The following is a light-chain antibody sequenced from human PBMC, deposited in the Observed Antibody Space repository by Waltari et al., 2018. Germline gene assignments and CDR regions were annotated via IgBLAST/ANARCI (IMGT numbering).Light chain of an antibody. CDR2: DIS. Sequence: QSALTQPASVSGSPGQSITISCTGTSRDIGGYNYLSWYQHHPGKAPNVVIFDISYRPSGVSSRFSGSKSGNTASLTISGLQAENEANYYCTSYTSSHGLVFGTGTKVTVL. V-gene: IGLV2-14*03. CDR3: TSYTSSHGLV. J-gene: IGLJ1*01. CDR1: SRDIGGYNY.